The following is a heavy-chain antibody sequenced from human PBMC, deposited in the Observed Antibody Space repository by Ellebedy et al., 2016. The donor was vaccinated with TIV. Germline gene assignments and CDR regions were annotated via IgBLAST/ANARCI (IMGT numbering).Heavy chain of an antibody. J-gene: IGHJ6*02. CDR3: ARSPKDHFYHGMDV. D-gene: IGHD2/OR15-2a*01. CDR2: IKQDGSEK. CDR1: GFTFSNYW. Sequence: GGSLRLSCAASGFTFSNYWMSWVRQAPGKGLEWVANIKQDGSEKYYVDSVEGRFSISRDNAKNSMYLQMNSLRGEDTAVYYCARSPKDHFYHGMDVWGQGTTVTVSS. V-gene: IGHV3-7*03.